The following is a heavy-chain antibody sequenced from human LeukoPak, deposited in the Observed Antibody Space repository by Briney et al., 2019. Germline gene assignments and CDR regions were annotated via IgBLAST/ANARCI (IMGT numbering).Heavy chain of an antibody. CDR3: AKVRGGSYYDSSGYDFDY. V-gene: IGHV3-30*18. J-gene: IGHJ4*02. Sequence: GGSLRLSCAASGFTFSSYGMHWVRQAPGKGLEWVAVISYDGSNKYYADSVKGRFTISRDNSKNTLYLQMNSLRAEDTAVYYCAKVRGGSYYDSSGYDFDYWGQGTLVTDSS. D-gene: IGHD3-22*01. CDR1: GFTFSSYG. CDR2: ISYDGSNK.